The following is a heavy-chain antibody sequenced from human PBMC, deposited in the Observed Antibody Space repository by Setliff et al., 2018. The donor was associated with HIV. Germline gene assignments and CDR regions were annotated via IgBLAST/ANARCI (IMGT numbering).Heavy chain of an antibody. V-gene: IGHV1-2*06. CDR1: GYTFSDFY. CDR3: ARYKGFDAFDI. J-gene: IGHJ3*02. Sequence: ASVKVSCKASGYTFSDFYMHWVRQAPGQGPQWMGRIDPSSGVTDYAQRFQGRVTMTRDKSTTTAYMELTSLRSDDTAVYHCARYKGFDAFDIWGQGTMVT. CDR2: IDPSSGVT. D-gene: IGHD1-20*01.